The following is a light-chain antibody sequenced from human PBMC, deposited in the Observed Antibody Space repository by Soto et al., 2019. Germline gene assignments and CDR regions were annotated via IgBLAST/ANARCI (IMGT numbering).Light chain of an antibody. J-gene: IGLJ1*01. CDR2: DVT. CDR1: SSDVGGYSY. V-gene: IGLV2-11*01. CDR3: CSYTGSYSYV. Sequence: SLLTQPHPVARAPGQSVTLSFTRNSSDVGGYSYVYWYQQHPGKAHQLIIYDVTERPSGVPDRFSGSKSGNTASLTISGLQAEDEADYYCCSYTGSYSYVFGIGTKVTVL.